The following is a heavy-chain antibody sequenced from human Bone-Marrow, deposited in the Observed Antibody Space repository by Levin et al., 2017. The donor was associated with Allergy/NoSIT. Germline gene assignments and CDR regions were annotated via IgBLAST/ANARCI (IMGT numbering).Heavy chain of an antibody. D-gene: IGHD6-13*01. J-gene: IGHJ4*02. CDR3: ARDKGVLGNFDY. CDR1: GGSISSSTYY. V-gene: IGHV4-39*07. CDR2: ISFNGNT. Sequence: SQTLSLTCTVSGGSISSSTYYWVWIRQPPGKGLEWIGTISFNGNTYYNPSLKSRVSISPDTSKNQFSLKLSSVTAADTAMYYCARDKGVLGNFDYWGQGTLVTVSS.